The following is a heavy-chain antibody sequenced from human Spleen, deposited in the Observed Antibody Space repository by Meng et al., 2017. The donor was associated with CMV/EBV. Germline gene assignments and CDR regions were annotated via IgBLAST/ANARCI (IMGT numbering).Heavy chain of an antibody. CDR2: TYYRSKWYN. J-gene: IGHJ3*02. D-gene: IGHD4-17*01. V-gene: IGHV6-1*01. CDR3: ARDSYGVDYAFDI. Sequence: SETLSLTCAISGDSVSNNIAAWNWIRQSPSRGLEWLGRTYYRSKWYNDYAVSVKSRITINADTPKNLFSLQLTSVTPEDTAVYYCARDSYGVDYAFDIWGQGTMVTVSS. CDR1: GDSVSNNIAA.